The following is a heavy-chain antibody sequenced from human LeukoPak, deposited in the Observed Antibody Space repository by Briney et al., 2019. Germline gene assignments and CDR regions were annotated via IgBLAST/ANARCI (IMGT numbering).Heavy chain of an antibody. CDR3: ARDRVSSGYGFDP. J-gene: IGHJ5*02. CDR2: IYTSGGT. V-gene: IGHV4-61*02. D-gene: IGHD3-22*01. Sequence: SETLSLTCTVSGGSISSGSYYWSWIRQRAGQGLEWIGRIYTSGGTNYNPSLKSRVTISVATSKNQFSLKLSSVTAADTAVYYCARDRVSSGYGFDPWGQGTLVTVSS. CDR1: GGSISSGSYY.